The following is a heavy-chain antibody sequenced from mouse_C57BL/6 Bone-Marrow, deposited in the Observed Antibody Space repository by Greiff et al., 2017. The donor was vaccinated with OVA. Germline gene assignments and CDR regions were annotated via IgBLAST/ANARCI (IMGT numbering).Heavy chain of an antibody. J-gene: IGHJ3*01. V-gene: IGHV1-50*01. D-gene: IGHD3-2*02. CDR2: IDPSDSYT. CDR1: GYTFTSYW. CDR3: ATAQVAY. Sequence: VQLQQPGAELVKPGASVKLSCKASGYTFTSYWMQWVKQRPGQGLEWIGEIDPSDSYTNYNQKFKGKATLTVDTSSSTAYMQLSSLTSEDSAVYYCATAQVAYWGQGTLVTVSA.